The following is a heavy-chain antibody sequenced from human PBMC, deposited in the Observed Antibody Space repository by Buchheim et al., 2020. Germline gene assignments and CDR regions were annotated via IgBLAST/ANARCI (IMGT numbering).Heavy chain of an antibody. Sequence: QVQLVQSGAEVKKPGASVKVSCKASGYIFTSYYIHWVRQAPGQGLEWMGIINPSGGIRTYAQKFQGRVTMTRETSTSTVYMELSSLRSEDTAVYYCARVNREYSNNWYFWPWGQGTL. CDR1: GYIFTSYY. CDR2: INPSGGIR. CDR3: ARVNREYSNNWYFWP. J-gene: IGHJ5*02. V-gene: IGHV1-46*03. D-gene: IGHD1-7*01.